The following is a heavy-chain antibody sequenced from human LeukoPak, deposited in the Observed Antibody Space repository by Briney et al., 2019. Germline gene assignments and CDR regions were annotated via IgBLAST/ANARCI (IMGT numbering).Heavy chain of an antibody. D-gene: IGHD3-9*01. CDR1: GFTFSSYS. V-gene: IGHV3-21*01. Sequence: GGSLRLSCAASGFTFSSYSMNWVRQAPGKGLEWVSSISSGSSYIYYADSVRGRFTVSRDNAKHSLYLQMNSLRAEDTAVYYCVRDAKQYYDILTGYYNDAFDIWGQGTMVTVSS. J-gene: IGHJ3*02. CDR2: ISSGSSYI. CDR3: VRDAKQYYDILTGYYNDAFDI.